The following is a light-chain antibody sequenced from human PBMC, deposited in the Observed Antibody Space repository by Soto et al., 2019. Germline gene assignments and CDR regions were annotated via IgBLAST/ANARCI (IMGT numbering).Light chain of an antibody. CDR3: SPFASTHTYV. V-gene: IGLV1-51*01. Sequence: QSVLTQPPSVSAAPGQKVTISCSGSSSNIGKNYVAWYQQLPGTAPKLLIYDNNQRPSGIPDRFSGSKSGTSATLGITGLQTGDEADYYCSPFASTHTYVFGTGTKVTVL. CDR2: DNN. CDR1: SSNIGKNY. J-gene: IGLJ1*01.